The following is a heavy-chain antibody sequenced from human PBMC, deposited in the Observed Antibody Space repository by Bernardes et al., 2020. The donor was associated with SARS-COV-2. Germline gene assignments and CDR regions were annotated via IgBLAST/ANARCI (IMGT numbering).Heavy chain of an antibody. D-gene: IGHD2-15*01. CDR2: IYSGGRT. J-gene: IGHJ4*02. Sequence: GGSLRLSCAVSGFTVNNNYMSWFRQAPGKGLEWFSLIYSGGRTYYADSVKGRFIVSRDNSKNTLYLEMNSLRAEDTAMYYCGVRKVPSAAAQVDYWGQGTLVTVSA. CDR1: GFTVNNNY. CDR3: GVRKVPSAAAQVDY. V-gene: IGHV3-53*01.